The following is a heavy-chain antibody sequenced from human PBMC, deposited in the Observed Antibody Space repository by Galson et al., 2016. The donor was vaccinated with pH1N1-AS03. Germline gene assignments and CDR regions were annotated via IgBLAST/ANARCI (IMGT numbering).Heavy chain of an antibody. V-gene: IGHV2-70*11. J-gene: IGHJ6*02. CDR1: GFSLTTSGMC. D-gene: IGHD3-3*02. CDR2: IDWDDDK. CDR3: ARGIRPYYYAMDV. Sequence: PALVKPTQTLTLTCAISGFSLTTSGMCVNWIRQPPGKALEWLARIDWDDDKYFSPSLKTRLTISSDTSKNHVVLTLTNMGPEDTGTYYCARGIRPYYYAMDVWGQGTTVTVSS.